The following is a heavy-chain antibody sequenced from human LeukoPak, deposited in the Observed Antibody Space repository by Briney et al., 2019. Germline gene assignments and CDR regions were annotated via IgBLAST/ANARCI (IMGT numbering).Heavy chain of an antibody. J-gene: IGHJ5*02. CDR3: AKDMVAAANWFDP. CDR1: GFTFSSYA. Sequence: GGSLRLSCAASGFTFSSYAINWVRQAPGKGLEWVSTILSGGSTYYADSVKGRFTVSRDNSKNTVYLQMNSLRAEDTAVYYCAKDMVAAANWFDPWGQGTLVTVSS. V-gene: IGHV3-23*01. D-gene: IGHD6-25*01. CDR2: ILSGGST.